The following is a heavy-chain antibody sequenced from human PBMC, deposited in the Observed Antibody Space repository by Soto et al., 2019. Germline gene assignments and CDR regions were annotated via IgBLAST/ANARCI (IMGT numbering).Heavy chain of an antibody. CDR2: ISSSSSYI. J-gene: IGHJ4*02. CDR3: ARVVSPDYYADY. Sequence: EVQLVESGGGLVKPGGSLRLSCAASGFTFSSYSMNWVRQAPGKGLEWVSSISSSSSYIYYADSVKGRFTISRDNAKNTLYLQMNILRAEDTAVYYCARVVSPDYYADYWGQGTLVTVSS. CDR1: GFTFSSYS. V-gene: IGHV3-21*01. D-gene: IGHD3-10*01.